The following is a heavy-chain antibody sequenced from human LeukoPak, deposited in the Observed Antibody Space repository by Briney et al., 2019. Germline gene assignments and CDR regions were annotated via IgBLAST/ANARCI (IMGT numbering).Heavy chain of an antibody. V-gene: IGHV1-46*01. Sequence: CASVKVSCKESGYSFTSHYMHRVRQAPGQGLEWMGLINPRGTATRYAESFQGRLTLTRDLSTSTDYMELSSLRSDDTAVYFCARDTSQGDYAWWFDPWGQGTLVTVAS. J-gene: IGHJ5*02. D-gene: IGHD3-16*01. CDR2: INPRGTAT. CDR1: GYSFTSHY. CDR3: ARDTSQGDYAWWFDP.